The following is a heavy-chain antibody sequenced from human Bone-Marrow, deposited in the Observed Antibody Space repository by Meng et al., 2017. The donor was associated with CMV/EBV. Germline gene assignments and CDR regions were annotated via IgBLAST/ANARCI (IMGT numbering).Heavy chain of an antibody. Sequence: CAVEGGSVSGYYWSWIRRPPGKGLEWIGEINHSGSTNYNPSLKSRVTISVDTSKNQFSLKLSSVTAADTAVYYCARGIQGSSVFDYWGQGTLVTVSS. CDR3: ARGIQGSSVFDY. J-gene: IGHJ4*02. CDR1: GGSVSGYY. D-gene: IGHD2-2*01. CDR2: INHSGST. V-gene: IGHV4-34*01.